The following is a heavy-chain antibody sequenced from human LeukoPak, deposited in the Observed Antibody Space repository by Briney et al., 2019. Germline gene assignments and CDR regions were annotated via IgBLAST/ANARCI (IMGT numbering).Heavy chain of an antibody. Sequence: SETLSLTCTVSGGSISSGAYYWTWIRQPPGKGLEWIGYIFYSGNTYYNPSLKSRVTISVDTSKNQFSLKLSSVTAADTAVCYCARAMYSYGFYFDYWGQGSLVTVSS. CDR3: ARAMYSYGFYFDY. CDR2: IFYSGNT. V-gene: IGHV4-30-4*01. CDR1: GGSISSGAYY. J-gene: IGHJ4*02. D-gene: IGHD5-18*01.